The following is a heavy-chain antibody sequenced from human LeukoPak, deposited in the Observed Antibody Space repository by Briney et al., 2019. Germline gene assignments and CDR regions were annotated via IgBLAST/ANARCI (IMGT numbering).Heavy chain of an antibody. J-gene: IGHJ4*02. CDR3: AKGPRYSYGYGY. Sequence: GGSLRLSCAASGFTFSSYAMGWVRQAPGKGLEWVSAISGSGGSTYYADSVKGRFTISRDNSKNTLYLQMNSLRAEDTAVYYCAKGPRYSYGYGYWGQGTLVTVSS. D-gene: IGHD5-18*01. CDR1: GFTFSSYA. V-gene: IGHV3-23*01. CDR2: ISGSGGST.